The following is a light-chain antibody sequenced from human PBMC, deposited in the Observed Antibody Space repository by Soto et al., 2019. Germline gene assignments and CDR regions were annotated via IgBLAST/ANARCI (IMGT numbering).Light chain of an antibody. CDR3: QQYGSSPPTT. J-gene: IGKJ1*01. Sequence: ELVLTQSPGTLSLSTGERATLSCRASQSVSSSYLAWYQQKPGQAPRLLIYGASSRATGIPDRFSGSGSGTDSTLTISRLEPEDFAVYYCQQYGSSPPTTFGQGTKVDIK. CDR2: GAS. V-gene: IGKV3-20*01. CDR1: QSVSSSY.